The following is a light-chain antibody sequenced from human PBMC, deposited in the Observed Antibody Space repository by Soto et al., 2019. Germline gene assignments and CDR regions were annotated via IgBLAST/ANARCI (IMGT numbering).Light chain of an antibody. CDR2: AAS. Sequence: DIQMTQSPSSLSASVGDRVIITCRASQSIRDYLNWYPQKPGKASKLLIYAASSLQSGAPSRFSGGGSGTDFTLTISSLQPEDFAAYWCQQSYGIPYTFGQGTKLEIK. CDR1: QSIRDY. CDR3: QQSYGIPYT. J-gene: IGKJ2*01. V-gene: IGKV1-39*01.